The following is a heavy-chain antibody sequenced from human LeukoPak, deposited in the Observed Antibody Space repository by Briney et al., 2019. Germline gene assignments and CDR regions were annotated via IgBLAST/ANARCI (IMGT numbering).Heavy chain of an antibody. CDR2: ISSSGSTI. CDR1: GFTFSSYE. CDR3: ARALIGYYFDY. D-gene: IGHD2-8*01. V-gene: IGHV3-48*03. Sequence: GGSLRLSCAASGFTFSSYEMNWVRQAPGKGLEWVSYISSSGSTIYYADSVKGRFTIPRDNAKNSLYLQMNSLRAEDTAVYYCARALIGYYFDYWGQGTLVTVSS. J-gene: IGHJ4*02.